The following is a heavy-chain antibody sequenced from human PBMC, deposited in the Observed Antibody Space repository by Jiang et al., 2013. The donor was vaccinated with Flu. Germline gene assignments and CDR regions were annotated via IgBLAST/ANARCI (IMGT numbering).Heavy chain of an antibody. CDR2: IWYDGSNK. D-gene: IGHD3-22*01. CDR1: GFTFSSYG. Sequence: GGGVVQPGRSLRLSCAASGFTFSSYGMHWVRQAPGKGLEWVAVIWYDGSNKYYADSVKGRFTISRDNSKNTLYLQMNSLRAEDTAVYYCARGTGYYYFDYWGQGTLVTVSS. CDR3: ARGTGYYYFDY. V-gene: IGHV3-33*01. J-gene: IGHJ4*02.